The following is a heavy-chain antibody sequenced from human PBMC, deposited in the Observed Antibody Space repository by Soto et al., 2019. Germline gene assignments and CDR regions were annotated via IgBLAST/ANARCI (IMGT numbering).Heavy chain of an antibody. V-gene: IGHV3-48*03. J-gene: IGHJ5*02. D-gene: IGHD3-3*01. Sequence: GSLRLSCAASGFTFSSYEMNWIRQAPGKGLEWVSYISSSGSTIYYADSVKGRFTISRDNAKNSLYLQMNSLRAEDTAVYYCARDRFHYDFWSGYSNWFDPWGQGTLVTVSS. CDR2: ISSSGSTI. CDR3: ARDRFHYDFWSGYSNWFDP. CDR1: GFTFSSYE.